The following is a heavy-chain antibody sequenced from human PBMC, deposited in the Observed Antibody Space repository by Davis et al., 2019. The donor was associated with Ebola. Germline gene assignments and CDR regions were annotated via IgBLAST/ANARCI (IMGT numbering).Heavy chain of an antibody. CDR2: IGSDTSST. D-gene: IGHD6-19*01. CDR3: ARGSSGWGEYFQH. Sequence: GGSLRLSCAASGFTFSTYTMNWVRQAPGKGLEWVSYIGSDTSSTYYADSVRGRFTLSRDNAKNSLYLQMHSLRDEETAVYYCARGSSGWGEYFQHWGQGTLVTVSS. V-gene: IGHV3-48*02. CDR1: GFTFSTYT. J-gene: IGHJ1*01.